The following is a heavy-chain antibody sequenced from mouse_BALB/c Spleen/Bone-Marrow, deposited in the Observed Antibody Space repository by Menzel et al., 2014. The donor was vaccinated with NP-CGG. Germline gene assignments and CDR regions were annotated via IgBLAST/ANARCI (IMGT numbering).Heavy chain of an antibody. CDR1: GYTFIDYE. Sequence: QVQLQQSGAELVRPGASVKLSCKALGYTFIDYEIHWVKQTPVHGLEWIGAIHPGSGGTAYNQKFKGKATLTADKYSSTVYMELSSLTSEVSVVYYCARLPQLALPTIDYWGQGTTLPVSS. J-gene: IGHJ2*01. CDR3: ARLPQLALPTIDY. CDR2: IHPGSGGT. D-gene: IGHD3-1*01. V-gene: IGHV1-15*01.